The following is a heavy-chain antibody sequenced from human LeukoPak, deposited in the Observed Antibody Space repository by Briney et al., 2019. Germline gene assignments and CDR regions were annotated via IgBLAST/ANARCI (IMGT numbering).Heavy chain of an antibody. Sequence: GESLKISCKGSGYSFTSYWIGWVRQMPGKGLEWMGTIYPGDFDTRYSPSFQGQVTISADKSISTAYLQWSSLKASDTAMYYCARYQGFGELSSDYWGQGTLVTVSS. CDR2: IYPGDFDT. J-gene: IGHJ4*02. CDR3: ARYQGFGELSSDY. V-gene: IGHV5-51*01. CDR1: GYSFTSYW. D-gene: IGHD3-10*01.